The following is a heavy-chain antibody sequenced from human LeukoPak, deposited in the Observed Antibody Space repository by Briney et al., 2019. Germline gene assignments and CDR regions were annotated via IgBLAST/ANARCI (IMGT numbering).Heavy chain of an antibody. J-gene: IGHJ4*02. Sequence: SETLSLTCAVYGGSFSGYYWSWIRQPPGKGLEYIGYIYYSGSTYYNPSLKSRITISVDTSKNQFSLKLSPVTAADTAVYYCARGSWSSSIDYWGQGTLVTVSS. CDR1: GGSFSGYY. V-gene: IGHV4-30-4*08. D-gene: IGHD6-6*01. CDR3: ARGSWSSSIDY. CDR2: IYYSGST.